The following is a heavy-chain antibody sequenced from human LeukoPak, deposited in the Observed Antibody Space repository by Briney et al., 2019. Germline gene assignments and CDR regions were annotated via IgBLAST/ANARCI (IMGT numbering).Heavy chain of an antibody. V-gene: IGHV4-39*02. CDR2: VYYGRSP. D-gene: IGHD6-25*01. CDR1: GGSIRSSHYY. Sequence: PSETLSLTCTVSGGSIRSSHYYWAWIRQPPGKGLEWIGSVYYGRSPYFNPSLESRATISVDTSKNHFSLKMSSVTAADTAVYYCARSSGTGTFSYWGQGTLVTVSS. CDR3: ARSSGTGTFSY. J-gene: IGHJ4*02.